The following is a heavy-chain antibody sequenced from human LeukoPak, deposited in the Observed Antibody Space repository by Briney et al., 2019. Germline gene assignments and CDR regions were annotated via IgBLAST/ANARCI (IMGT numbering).Heavy chain of an antibody. CDR1: GFTFSSYA. J-gene: IGHJ6*02. CDR2: INHSGST. D-gene: IGHD2-15*01. Sequence: GSLRLSCAASGFTFSSYAMSWIRQPPGKGLEWIGEINHSGSTNYNPSLKSRVTISVDTSKNRFSLKLSSVTAADTAVYYCARGRGVVPPLGYYYGMDVWGQGTTVTVSS. V-gene: IGHV4-34*01. CDR3: ARGRGVVPPLGYYYGMDV.